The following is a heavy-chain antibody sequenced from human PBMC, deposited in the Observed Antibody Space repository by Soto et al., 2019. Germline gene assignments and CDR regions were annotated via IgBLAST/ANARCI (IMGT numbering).Heavy chain of an antibody. Sequence: EVQLLESGEGLVQPGGSLKLSCAASGVTFINYAMRWVRQAPGKGLEWVSGIGGSGSNTSYADSVKGRFTISRDNSKNTLFLQMNNLRAEDTAEYYCARVVRHFDTPYGMDVWGQGTTVTVSS. D-gene: IGHD3-9*01. V-gene: IGHV3-23*01. CDR1: GVTFINYA. J-gene: IGHJ6*02. CDR3: ARVVRHFDTPYGMDV. CDR2: IGGSGSNT.